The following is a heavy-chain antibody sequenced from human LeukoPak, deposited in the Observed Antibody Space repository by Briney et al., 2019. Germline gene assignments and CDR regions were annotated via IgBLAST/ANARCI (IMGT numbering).Heavy chain of an antibody. V-gene: IGHV3-74*01. CDR3: ARNSAGYCSGGSCAYYYYYIDV. CDR1: GFTFSSYR. CDR2: INSDGSST. J-gene: IGHJ6*03. Sequence: GGSLRLSCAASGFTFSSYRMHWVRQAPGKGLVWVSRINSDGSSTSYADSVKGRFTISRDNAKNTLYLQMNSLRAEDTAVYYCARNSAGYCSGGSCAYYYYYIDVWGKGTTVTVSS. D-gene: IGHD2-15*01.